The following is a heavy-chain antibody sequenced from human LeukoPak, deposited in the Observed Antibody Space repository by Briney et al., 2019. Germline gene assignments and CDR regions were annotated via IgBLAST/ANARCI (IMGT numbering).Heavy chain of an antibody. CDR3: ARGHNVVPAAEYYFDY. CDR2: INHSGST. CDR1: GGSFSGYY. D-gene: IGHD2-2*01. V-gene: IGHV4-34*01. J-gene: IGHJ4*02. Sequence: PSETLSLTCAVYGGSFSGYYWSWIRQPPGKGLEWIGEINHSGSTNYNPSLESRVTISVDTSKNQFSLKLSSVTAADTAVYYCARGHNVVPAAEYYFDYWGQGTLVTVSS.